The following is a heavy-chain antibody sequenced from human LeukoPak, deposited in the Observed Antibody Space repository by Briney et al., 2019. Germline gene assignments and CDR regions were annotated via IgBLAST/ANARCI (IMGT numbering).Heavy chain of an antibody. J-gene: IGHJ6*02. Sequence: GGSPRLSCAASGFTFSSYWMNWARQAPGKGLEWVASINHNGNVNYYVDSVKGRFTISRDNAKNSLYLQMSNLRAEGTAVYFCARGGDLDVWGQGATVTVSS. V-gene: IGHV3-7*03. CDR2: INHNGNVN. CDR3: ARGGDLDV. CDR1: GFTFSSYW. D-gene: IGHD2-21*01.